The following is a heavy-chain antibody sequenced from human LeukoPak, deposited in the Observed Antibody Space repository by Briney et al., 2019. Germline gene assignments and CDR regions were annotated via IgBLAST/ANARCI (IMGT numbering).Heavy chain of an antibody. CDR3: ASSGDDYGDSNWFDP. D-gene: IGHD4-17*01. CDR1: GYSFTSYW. J-gene: IGHJ5*02. V-gene: IGHV5-51*01. CDR2: VYPGDSDT. Sequence: GDSLKISCKGSGYSFTSYWIGWVRQMPGKGLEWMGIVYPGDSDTRYSPSFQGQVTISADKSISTAYLQWSSLKASDTAMYYCASSGDDYGDSNWFDPWGQGTLVTVSS.